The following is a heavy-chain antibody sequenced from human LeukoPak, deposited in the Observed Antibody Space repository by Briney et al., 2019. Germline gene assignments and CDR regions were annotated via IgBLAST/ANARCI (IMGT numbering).Heavy chain of an antibody. CDR2: IYYSGTP. J-gene: IGHJ4*02. V-gene: IGHV4-59*08. Sequence: SETLSLTCTVSGDSISSHYWSWIRQPPGKGLEWIGYIYYSGTPNYNPSLKSRVAISLDTSKNQFSLKLSSVTAADTAIYYCARHQGYTDYYSTIDFWGQGTLVTVSS. D-gene: IGHD3-22*01. CDR3: ARHQGYTDYYSTIDF. CDR1: GDSISSHY.